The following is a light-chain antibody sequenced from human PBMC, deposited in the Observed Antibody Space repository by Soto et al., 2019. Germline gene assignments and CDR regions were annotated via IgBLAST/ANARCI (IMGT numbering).Light chain of an antibody. CDR2: EGS. CDR1: SNDIGSYNL. Sequence: QSVLTQPASVSGSPGQSITISCTGTSNDIGSYNLVSWYQHHPGKAPRLIIYEGSKRPSGVSNRFSGSKSGNTASLTISGLQAEDEADYYCCSYAGSRTYVIFGGGTKLTVL. V-gene: IGLV2-23*01. J-gene: IGLJ2*01. CDR3: CSYAGSRTYVI.